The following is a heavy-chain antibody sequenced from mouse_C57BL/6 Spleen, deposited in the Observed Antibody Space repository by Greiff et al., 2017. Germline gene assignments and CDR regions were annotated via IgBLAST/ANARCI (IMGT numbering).Heavy chain of an antibody. V-gene: IGHV1-64*01. Sequence: VKLQQPGAELVKPGASVKLSCKASGYTFTSYWMHWVKQRPGQGLEWIGMIHPNSGSTNYNEKFKSKATLTVDKSSSTAYMQHSSLTSEDSAVYYCARGGTTPSRYWYFDVWGTGTTVTVSS. CDR2: IHPNSGST. CDR3: ARGGTTPSRYWYFDV. J-gene: IGHJ1*03. CDR1: GYTFTSYW. D-gene: IGHD1-1*01.